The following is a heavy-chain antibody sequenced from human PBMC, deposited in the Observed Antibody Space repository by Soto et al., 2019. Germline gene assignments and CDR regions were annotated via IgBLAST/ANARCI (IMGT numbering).Heavy chain of an antibody. CDR1: GGTFSSYA. CDR3: ARGVQLVPDAFDI. CDR2: IIPIFGTA. V-gene: IGHV1-69*01. Sequence: KVSCKASGGTFSSYAISWVRQAPGQGLEWMGGIIPIFGTANYAQKFQGRVTITADESTSTAYMALSSLRSEDTAVYYCARGVQLVPDAFDIWGQGTRVTVSS. D-gene: IGHD1-1*01. J-gene: IGHJ3*02.